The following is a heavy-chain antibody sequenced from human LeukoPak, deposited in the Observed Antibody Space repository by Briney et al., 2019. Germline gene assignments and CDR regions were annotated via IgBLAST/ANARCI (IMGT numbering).Heavy chain of an antibody. CDR1: GGSISSYY. D-gene: IGHD5-24*01. V-gene: IGHV4-59*08. J-gene: IGHJ4*02. CDR3: ARSVEMATIPFDY. Sequence: PSETLSLTCTVSGGSISSYYWSWIRQPPGKGLEWIGYIYYSGSTNYNPSLKSRVTISVDTSKNQFSLKLRSVTAADTAVYYCARSVEMATIPFDYWGQGTLVTVSS. CDR2: IYYSGST.